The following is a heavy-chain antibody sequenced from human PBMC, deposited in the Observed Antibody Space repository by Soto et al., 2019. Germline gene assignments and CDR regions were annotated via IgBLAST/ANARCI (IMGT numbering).Heavy chain of an antibody. V-gene: IGHV4-34*01. J-gene: IGHJ2*01. Sequence: QVQLQQWGAGLLMPSETLSLTCAVYGGSFSGYYWSWIRQPPGKGLEWIGEINHSGSTNYNPSLKSRVTISVDTSKNQFSLKLSSVTAADTAVYYCARRRGARGANWYFDLWGRGTLVTVSS. CDR3: ARRRGARGANWYFDL. CDR1: GGSFSGYY. D-gene: IGHD3-10*01. CDR2: INHSGST.